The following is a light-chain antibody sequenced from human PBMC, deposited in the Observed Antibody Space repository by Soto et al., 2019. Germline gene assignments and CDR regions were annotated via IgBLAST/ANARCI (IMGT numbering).Light chain of an antibody. V-gene: IGLV2-14*01. Sequence: QSVLTQPASVSGSPGQSLTISCTGTSSDVGGYNYVSWYQRRPGKAPKLMIYDVSNRPSGVSNRFSGSKSGSTASLTISGLQTEDEADYYCCSYTSSSTAVFGGGTKLTVL. J-gene: IGLJ2*01. CDR1: SSDVGGYNY. CDR3: CSYTSSSTAV. CDR2: DVS.